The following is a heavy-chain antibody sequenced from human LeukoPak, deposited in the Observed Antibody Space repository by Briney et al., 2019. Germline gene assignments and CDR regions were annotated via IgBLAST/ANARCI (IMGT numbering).Heavy chain of an antibody. CDR2: IYSGGST. CDR1: GFTVSSNY. CDR3: ARTPSAFGGVIADY. J-gene: IGHJ4*02. V-gene: IGHV3-66*01. D-gene: IGHD3-16*02. Sequence: PGGSLRLSCAASGFTVSSNYMSWVRQAPGKGLEWVSVIYSGGSTYYADSVKGRFTISRDNSKNTLYLQMNSLRAEDTAVYYCARTPSAFGGVIADYWGQGTLVTVSS.